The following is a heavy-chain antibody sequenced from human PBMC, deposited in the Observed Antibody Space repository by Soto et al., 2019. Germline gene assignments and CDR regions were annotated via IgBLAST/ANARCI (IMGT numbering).Heavy chain of an antibody. CDR3: ARGPSRNIVVVPAAAHSYYYYGMDV. Sequence: PSETLSLTCTVSGGSISSGGYYWIWIRQHPWKGLEWIGYIYYSGSTYYNPSLKSRVTISVDTSKNQFSLKLSSVTAADTAVYYCARGPSRNIVVVPAAAHSYYYYGMDVWGQGTTVTVSS. J-gene: IGHJ6*02. CDR2: IYYSGST. CDR1: GGSISSGGYY. V-gene: IGHV4-31*03. D-gene: IGHD2-2*01.